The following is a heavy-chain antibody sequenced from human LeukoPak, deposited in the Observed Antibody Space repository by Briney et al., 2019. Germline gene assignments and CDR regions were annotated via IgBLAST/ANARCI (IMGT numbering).Heavy chain of an antibody. CDR1: GDSVSSNSAA. V-gene: IGHV6-1*01. CDR3: ARVPYYYDSSGYSVYYYYGMDV. CDR2: TYYRSKWYN. Sequence: SQTLSLTCAISGDSVSSNSAAWNWIRQSPSRGLEWLRRTYYRSKWYNDYAVSVKSRITINPDTSKNQFSLQLNSVTPEDTAVYYCARVPYYYDSSGYSVYYYYGMDVWGQGTTVTVSS. D-gene: IGHD3-22*01. J-gene: IGHJ6*02.